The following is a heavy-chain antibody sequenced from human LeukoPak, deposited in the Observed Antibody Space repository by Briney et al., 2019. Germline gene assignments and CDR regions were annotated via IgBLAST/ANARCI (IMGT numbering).Heavy chain of an antibody. CDR2: INPNSGAT. V-gene: IGHV1-2*02. J-gene: IGHJ3*02. CDR3: ARDGAFDI. CDR1: GYTFTGYY. Sequence: ASVKVSCKAAGYTFTGYYMHWVRQAPGQGLEWMGWINPNSGATNYAQKFQGRVTLTRDTSISTAYMELSRLTSDDTAVYYCARDGAFDIWGQGTVVTVSS.